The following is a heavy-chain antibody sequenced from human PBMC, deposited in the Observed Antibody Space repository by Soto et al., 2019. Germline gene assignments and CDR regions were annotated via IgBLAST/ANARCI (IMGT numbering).Heavy chain of an antibody. J-gene: IGHJ6*02. Sequence: GESLKISCKGSGYSFSSYWINWVRQMPWKGLEWMGIIYPGDSDTRYSPSFQGQVTISADKSISTAYLQWSSLKASDTAMYYCARRPTVGSFGMDVWGHGTTVTVSS. V-gene: IGHV5-51*01. CDR1: GYSFSSYW. CDR3: ARRPTVGSFGMDV. CDR2: IYPGDSDT. D-gene: IGHD3-10*01.